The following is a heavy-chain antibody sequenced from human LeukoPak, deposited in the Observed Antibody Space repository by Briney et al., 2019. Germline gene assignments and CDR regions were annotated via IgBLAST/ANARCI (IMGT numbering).Heavy chain of an antibody. V-gene: IGHV3-21*01. J-gene: IGHJ4*02. CDR1: XXXSSSYS. Sequence: KPGESLRLSCXAXXXXSSSYSMNWVRXAPGKGLEWVSSISSSSSYIYYADSVKGRFTISRDNAKNSLYLQMNSLRAEDTAVYYCARGANGSGSYWGQGTLVTVSS. CDR2: ISSSSSYI. D-gene: IGHD6-19*01. CDR3: ARGANGSGSY.